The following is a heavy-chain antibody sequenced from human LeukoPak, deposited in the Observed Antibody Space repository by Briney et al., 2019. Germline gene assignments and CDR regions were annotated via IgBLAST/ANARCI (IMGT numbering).Heavy chain of an antibody. J-gene: IGHJ4*02. CDR2: ISGFAGSI. Sequence: GGSLRLSCAASGFTFSNAWMSWVRQAPEKGLEWVSSISGFAGSIYYADSVKGRFTISRDNSKNALYLQMNSLRAEDTAVYYCGRDLDWGAFDHWGQGTLVTVSS. CDR1: GFTFSNAW. V-gene: IGHV3-23*01. D-gene: IGHD3-9*01. CDR3: GRDLDWGAFDH.